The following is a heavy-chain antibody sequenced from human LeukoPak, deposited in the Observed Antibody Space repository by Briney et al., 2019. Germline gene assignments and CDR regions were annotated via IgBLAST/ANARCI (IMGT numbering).Heavy chain of an antibody. D-gene: IGHD2-15*01. J-gene: IGHJ5*02. CDR2: IHYSGST. V-gene: IGHV4-39*01. Sequence: SETLSLTCTVSGGSISSSSYYWGWIRQPPGKGLEWIGSIHYSGSTYYNPSLKSRVTISVDTSKNQFSLKLSSVTAADTAVYYCARQGYMGSFDPWGQGTLVTVSS. CDR1: GGSISSSSYY. CDR3: ARQGYMGSFDP.